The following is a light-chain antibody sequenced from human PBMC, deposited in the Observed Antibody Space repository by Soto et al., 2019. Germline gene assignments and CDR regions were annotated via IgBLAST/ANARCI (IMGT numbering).Light chain of an antibody. CDR3: SSYRSSTTFV. CDR1: SSDVGAYNF. CDR2: EVR. Sequence: QSALTQPASVSGSPGQSITISCTGTSSDVGAYNFVSWYQQYPGKAPKVIIFEVRKRPSGVSNRFSGSKSGDTASLTISGLQAEDEADYYCSSYRSSTTFVFGTGTKVPS. J-gene: IGLJ1*01. V-gene: IGLV2-14*01.